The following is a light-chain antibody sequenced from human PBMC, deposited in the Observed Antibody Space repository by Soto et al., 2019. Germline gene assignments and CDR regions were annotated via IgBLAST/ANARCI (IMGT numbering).Light chain of an antibody. CDR1: QDIRSD. CDR2: ATS. J-gene: IGKJ1*01. CDR3: LQDFNYPWT. V-gene: IGKV1-6*01. Sequence: AIQVTQSPSSLSASVGDRVTITCRASQDIRSDLGWYQQKPGKAPKLLIFATSTLQSGVPSRFSGTGSGTDFTLTISSLQPEDFATYYCLQDFNYPWTSGQGTKVDIK.